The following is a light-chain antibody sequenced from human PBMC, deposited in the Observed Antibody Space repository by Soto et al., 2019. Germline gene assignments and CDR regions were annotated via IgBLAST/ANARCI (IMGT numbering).Light chain of an antibody. CDR1: QGVGLD. CDR2: HAS. Sequence: AIQMTQSPSSLSASVGDRVTITCRASQGVGLDLAWYQQKPGKAPNILIYHASTLQSGVPSRFSGSGSGTDFTLTISSLQPEDFGTYYCLQDNSNPLSFGGGTKVGIK. J-gene: IGKJ4*01. CDR3: LQDNSNPLS. V-gene: IGKV1-6*01.